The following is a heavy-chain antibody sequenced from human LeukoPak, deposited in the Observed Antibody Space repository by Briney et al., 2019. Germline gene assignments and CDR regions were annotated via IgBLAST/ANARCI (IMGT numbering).Heavy chain of an antibody. CDR3: ARHEYQVFPPANWFYP. CDR1: GDSVSSSNFF. CDR2: FHYSGST. V-gene: IGHV4-39*02. Sequence: SETLSLTCTVSGDSVSSSNFFWGWIRQPPGKGLEWIGSFHYSGSTSYNPSLKSRLTISVDTSKNHFSLKLTSVTAADSAVYYCARHEYQVFPPANWFYPCCQGTLVTVSS. D-gene: IGHD6-6*01. J-gene: IGHJ5*02.